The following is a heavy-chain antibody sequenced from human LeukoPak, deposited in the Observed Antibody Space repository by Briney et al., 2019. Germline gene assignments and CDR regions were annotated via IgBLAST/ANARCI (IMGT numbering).Heavy chain of an antibody. CDR3: VRNYYDSRGYIARAFDI. Sequence: SQTLSLTCAISGDSVSSHSAAWNWIRQSPSRGLEWLGRTYYRSKWYTNYAVSVKSRITINPDTSKNQFSLQLSSVTPEDTAVYYCVRNYYDSRGYIARAFDIWGQGTMVTVSS. J-gene: IGHJ3*02. CDR2: TYYRSKWYT. V-gene: IGHV6-1*01. D-gene: IGHD3-22*01. CDR1: GDSVSSHSAA.